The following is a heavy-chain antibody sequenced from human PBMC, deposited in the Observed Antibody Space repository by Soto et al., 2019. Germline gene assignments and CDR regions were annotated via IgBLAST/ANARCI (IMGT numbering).Heavy chain of an antibody. CDR1: GASIRSTDYY. Sequence: SETLSLTCTVSGASIRSTDYYWIWIRHAPGKGLEWIGYVYYTGSTYYNPSLMSRLTISVDTSKNQFSLKLTSVTAAETAVYYCVRTAREGAVAPHWFDRWGQGTQVTVSS. J-gene: IGHJ5*02. CDR3: VRTAREGAVAPHWFDR. CDR2: VYYTGST. V-gene: IGHV4-30-4*01. D-gene: IGHD2-21*02.